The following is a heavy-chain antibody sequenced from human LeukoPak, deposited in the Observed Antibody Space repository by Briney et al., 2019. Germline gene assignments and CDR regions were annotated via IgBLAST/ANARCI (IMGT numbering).Heavy chain of an antibody. J-gene: IGHJ4*02. CDR3: ARRRCSSTSCSSAPLDY. Sequence: GASVKVSCKASGCTFTSYAMHWVRQAPGQRLEWMGWINAGNGNTKYSQKFQGRVTITRDTSASTAYMELSSLRSEDTAVYYCARRRCSSTSCSSAPLDYWGQGTLVTVSS. CDR2: INAGNGNT. CDR1: GCTFTSYA. V-gene: IGHV1-3*01. D-gene: IGHD2-2*01.